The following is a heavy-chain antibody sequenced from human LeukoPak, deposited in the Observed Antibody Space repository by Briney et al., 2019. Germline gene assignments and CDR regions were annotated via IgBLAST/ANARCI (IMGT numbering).Heavy chain of an antibody. CDR3: ARDALVRTTRYYFDS. Sequence: GGSLRLSCAASGFTFSNYWVTWVRQAPGKGLEWVANIKQDGSQKYYVDSVKGRFTISRDNAKNSPYLQMNGLRAEDTAVYYCARDALVRTTRYYFDSWGQGTLVTVSS. J-gene: IGHJ4*02. D-gene: IGHD1-26*01. CDR2: IKQDGSQK. CDR1: GFTFSNYW. V-gene: IGHV3-7*01.